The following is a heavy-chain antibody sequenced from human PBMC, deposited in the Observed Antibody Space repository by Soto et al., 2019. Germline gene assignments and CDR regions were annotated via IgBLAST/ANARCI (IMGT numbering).Heavy chain of an antibody. Sequence: GGSLRLSCSASGFTFSSYAMHWVRQAPGKGLEYVSAISSNGGSTYYADSVKGRFTISRDNSKNTLYLQMSSLRAEDTAVYSCVKGGLSAVAGYGGCDPWGQGTLVTVSS. D-gene: IGHD6-19*01. J-gene: IGHJ5*02. CDR1: GFTFSSYA. V-gene: IGHV3-64D*09. CDR2: ISSNGGST. CDR3: VKGGLSAVAGYGGCDP.